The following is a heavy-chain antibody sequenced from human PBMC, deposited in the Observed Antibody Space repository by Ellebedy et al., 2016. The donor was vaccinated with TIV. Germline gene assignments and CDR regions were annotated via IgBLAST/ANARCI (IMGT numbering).Heavy chain of an antibody. J-gene: IGHJ6*02. CDR2: ISYDGSKN. D-gene: IGHD6-13*01. CDR1: GFIFTNYA. Sequence: GGSLRLSXSASGFIFTNYAMHWVRQAPGKGLEWLAVISYDGSKNNYAVSVKGRFTISRDNSKNTLYLQMNSLRAEDTAVYYCAKLMDSSTWYLYYGMDVWGQGTTVTVS. V-gene: IGHV3-30-3*02. CDR3: AKLMDSSTWYLYYGMDV.